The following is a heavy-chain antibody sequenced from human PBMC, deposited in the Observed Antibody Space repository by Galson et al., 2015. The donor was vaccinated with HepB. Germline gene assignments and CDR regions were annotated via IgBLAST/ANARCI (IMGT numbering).Heavy chain of an antibody. CDR1: GYTFSSYS. CDR3: ARGALIVVVDATPNNWFDP. V-gene: IGHV1-18*01. CDR2: ISAYNHKT. Sequence: SVKVSCKASGYTFSSYSITWVRQAPGQGLEWMGWISAYNHKTNYAQKLQGRVIMTTDTPTSTAYMELRSLRSDDTAVYYCARGALIVVVDATPNNWFDPWGQGTLVTVSS. J-gene: IGHJ5*02. D-gene: IGHD2-15*01.